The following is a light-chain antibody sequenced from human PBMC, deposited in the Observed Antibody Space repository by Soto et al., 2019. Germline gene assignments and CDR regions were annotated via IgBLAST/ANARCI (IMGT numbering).Light chain of an antibody. CDR3: QQNRT. J-gene: IGKJ1*01. CDR2: AAS. CDR1: QSISSW. Sequence: DIQMTQSPSTLSASVGDRVTITCRASQSISSWLAWYQQKPGKGPKLLIYAASSLESGVPSRFSGSGSGTEFTLTISSLQPDDFATYYCQQNRTFGQGTKV. V-gene: IGKV1-5*01.